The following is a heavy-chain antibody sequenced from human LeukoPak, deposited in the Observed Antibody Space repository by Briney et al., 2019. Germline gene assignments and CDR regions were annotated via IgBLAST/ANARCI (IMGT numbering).Heavy chain of an antibody. Sequence: GGSLRLSCAASGFTFSDYYMSWIRQAPGKGLEWVSYISSGSTIYYADSVKGRFTISRDNAKNSLYLQMNSLRAEDTAVYYCAREYCSSTSCYFPPTYGMDVWGQGTTVTVSS. V-gene: IGHV3-11*01. J-gene: IGHJ6*02. CDR1: GFTFSDYY. D-gene: IGHD2-2*01. CDR3: AREYCSSTSCYFPPTYGMDV. CDR2: ISSGSTI.